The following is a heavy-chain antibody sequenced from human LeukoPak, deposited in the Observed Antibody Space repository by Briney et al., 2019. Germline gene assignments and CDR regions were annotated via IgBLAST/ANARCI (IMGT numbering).Heavy chain of an antibody. CDR2: ISYDGTDK. CDR3: ARVPRNASSWEVDY. V-gene: IGHV3-30*04. J-gene: IGHJ4*02. CDR1: GLAFSGYA. Sequence: GRSLRLSCAASGLAFSGYAFHWVRQAPGKGLEWVSIISYDGTDKYYGGSVKGRFTISRDNSKNTLYLQMNSLRAEDTAVYYCARVPRNASSWEVDYWGQGTLVTVSS. D-gene: IGHD6-13*01.